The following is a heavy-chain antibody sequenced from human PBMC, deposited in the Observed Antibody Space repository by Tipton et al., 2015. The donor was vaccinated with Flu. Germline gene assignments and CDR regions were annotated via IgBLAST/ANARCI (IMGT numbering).Heavy chain of an antibody. V-gene: IGHV3-30*03. D-gene: IGHD5-24*01. Sequence: SLRLSCATSGFTFSGYTMHWVRQAPGRGLEWVAVISYDGTTEYYADPVKGRFTISRDNSKNTVYMQMNSLRAEDTAVYFCARRGSDAYNPYFDAWGQGTLVTVSS. CDR2: ISYDGTTE. CDR3: ARRGSDAYNPYFDA. J-gene: IGHJ4*02. CDR1: GFTFSGYT.